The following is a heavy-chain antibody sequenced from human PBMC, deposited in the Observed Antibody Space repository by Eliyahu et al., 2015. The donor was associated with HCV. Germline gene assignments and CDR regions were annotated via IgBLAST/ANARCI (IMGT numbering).Heavy chain of an antibody. J-gene: IGHJ4*02. D-gene: IGHD4-23*01. CDR2: IYSDGNT. Sequence: EVQLVESGGGFIQPGGSLRLSCVASGFTVTSNYMXWVRQAPGKGLEWVSVIYSDGNTNYADSVKGRFTVSRDISKNTLHLQMNSLRGEDTAVYYCTRGGGGNTLPDNWGQGTLVTVSS. V-gene: IGHV3-53*01. CDR1: GFTVTSNY. CDR3: TRGGGGNTLPDN.